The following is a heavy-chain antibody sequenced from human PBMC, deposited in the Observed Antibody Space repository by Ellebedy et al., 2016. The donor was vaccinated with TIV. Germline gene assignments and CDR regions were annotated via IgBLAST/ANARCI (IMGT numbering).Heavy chain of an antibody. Sequence: GESLKISCAASGFTFSSYTMNWVRQAPGKGLVWVSRINSDGSSTSYADSVKGRFTISRDNSKNTLYLQMNSLRAEDTAVYYCARAGGEGNWNYDYSWDYWGQGTLVTVSS. CDR1: GFTFSSYT. D-gene: IGHD1-7*01. V-gene: IGHV3-74*01. CDR3: ARAGGEGNWNYDYSWDY. J-gene: IGHJ4*02. CDR2: INSDGSST.